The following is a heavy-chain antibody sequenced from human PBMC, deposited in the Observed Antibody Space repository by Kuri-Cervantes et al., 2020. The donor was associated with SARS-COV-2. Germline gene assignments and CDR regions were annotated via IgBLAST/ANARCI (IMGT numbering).Heavy chain of an antibody. D-gene: IGHD3-22*01. CDR1: GFTFSSYA. J-gene: IGHJ4*02. CDR3: ARDRDYYDSSGYPYFDY. V-gene: IGHV3-30-3*01. Sequence: GESLKISCAASGFTFSSYAMHWVRQAPGKGLEWVAVISYDGSSKYYADSVKGRFTISRDNSKNTLYLQMNSLRAEDTAVYYCARDRDYYDSSGYPYFDYWGQGSLVTVSS. CDR2: ISYDGSSK.